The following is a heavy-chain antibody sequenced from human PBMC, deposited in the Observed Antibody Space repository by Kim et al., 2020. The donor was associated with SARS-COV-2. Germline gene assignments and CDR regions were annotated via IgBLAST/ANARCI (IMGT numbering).Heavy chain of an antibody. CDR1: GFSLTSSGVG. V-gene: IGHV2-5*02. Sequence: SGPTLVKPTQTLTLTCTFSGFSLTSSGVGVGWIRQPPGKALEWLAIIFWDDDKRYSPSLKSRLTITKDTSKNQVVLTMTNMDPVDTATYYCAHRPPTGDLDYWGQGTLVTVSS. CDR3: AHRPPTGDLDY. CDR2: IFWDDDK. D-gene: IGHD7-27*01. J-gene: IGHJ4*02.